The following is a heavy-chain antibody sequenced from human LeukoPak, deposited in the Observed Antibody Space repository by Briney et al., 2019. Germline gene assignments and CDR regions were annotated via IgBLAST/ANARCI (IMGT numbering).Heavy chain of an antibody. CDR1: GGSFSGYY. V-gene: IGHV4-34*01. J-gene: IGHJ4*02. CDR3: ARLGESSGYLTAFDY. CDR2: INHSRST. D-gene: IGHD3-22*01. Sequence: SETLSLTCAVYGGSFSGYYWSWIRQPPGKGLEWIGEINHSRSTNYNPSLKSRVTISVDTSKNQFSLKLSSVTAADTAVYYCARLGESSGYLTAFDYWGQGTLVTVSS.